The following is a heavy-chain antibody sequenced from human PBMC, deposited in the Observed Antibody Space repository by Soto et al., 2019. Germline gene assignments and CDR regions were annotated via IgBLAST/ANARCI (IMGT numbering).Heavy chain of an antibody. CDR3: AAATTWNFHFHY. CDR1: GFTISTHG. J-gene: IGHJ4*02. D-gene: IGHD1-7*01. CDR2: IWYDGSNR. Sequence: QVQLVESGGGVVQPGTSLRLSCAAAGFTISTHGMHWVRQAPGKGLEWVANIWYDGSNRFYADSVKGRFTISKDNSKNTLYLQMSSLRADDTAVYSCAAATTWNFHFHYWGQVTQVTVSS. V-gene: IGHV3-33*01.